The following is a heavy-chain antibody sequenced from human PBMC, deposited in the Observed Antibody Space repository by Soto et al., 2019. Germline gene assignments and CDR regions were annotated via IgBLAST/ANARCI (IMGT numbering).Heavy chain of an antibody. V-gene: IGHV4-34*01. D-gene: IGHD3-3*01. CDR3: ARGIDTRGNDAFDI. CDR1: GGSFRGYY. J-gene: IGHJ3*02. CDR2: INHSGST. Sequence: PSETLSLTCAVYGGSFRGYYCSWMRQPPGKGLEWIGEINHSGSTNYNPSLKSRVTISVDTSKNQFSLKLSSVTAADTAVYYCARGIDTRGNDAFDIWGQGTMVTVSS.